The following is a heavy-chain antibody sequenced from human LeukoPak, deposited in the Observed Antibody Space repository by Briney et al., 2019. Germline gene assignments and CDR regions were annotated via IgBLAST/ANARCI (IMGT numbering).Heavy chain of an antibody. J-gene: IGHJ2*01. V-gene: IGHV4-61*01. D-gene: IGHD6-13*01. CDR3: ARVYYSNSYDYWYFDL. CDR2: IYYSGRT. Sequence: SETLSLTCTVSGGSISSRSYYWGWIRQPPGEGLEWIAYIYYSGRTNYNPSLKRRVTISVDTSKNQFSLKLSSVTAADTAVYYCARVYYSNSYDYWYFDLWGRGTLVTVSS. CDR1: GGSISSRSYY.